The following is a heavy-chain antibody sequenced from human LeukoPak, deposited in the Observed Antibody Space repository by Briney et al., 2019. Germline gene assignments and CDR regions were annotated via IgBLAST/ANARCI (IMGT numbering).Heavy chain of an antibody. CDR1: GFTFSSYE. Sequence: GGSLRLSCAASGFTFSSYEMNWVRQAPGKGLEWVSYISSSGSTIYYADSVKGRFTIPRDNAKNSLYLQMNSLRAGVTAVYYCARGRRYYFDYWGQGTLVTVSS. CDR2: ISSSGSTI. V-gene: IGHV3-48*03. D-gene: IGHD5-12*01. CDR3: ARGRRYYFDY. J-gene: IGHJ4*02.